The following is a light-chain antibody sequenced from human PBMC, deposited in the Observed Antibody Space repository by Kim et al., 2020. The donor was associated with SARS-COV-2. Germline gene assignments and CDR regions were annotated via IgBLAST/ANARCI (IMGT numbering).Light chain of an antibody. Sequence: QSALTQPASVSGSPGQSITISCTGTSSDVGGYNHVSWYQQHPGKAPKLLIYYVSDRPSGVSNRFSGSKSGNTASLTISGLQAEDEADYFCSSYTSSTTPHVVFGGGTQLTVL. CDR1: SSDVGGYNH. J-gene: IGLJ2*01. CDR3: SSYTSSTTPHVV. CDR2: YVS. V-gene: IGLV2-14*03.